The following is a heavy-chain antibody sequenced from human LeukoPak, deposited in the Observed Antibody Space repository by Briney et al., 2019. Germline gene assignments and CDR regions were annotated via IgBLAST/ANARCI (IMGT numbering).Heavy chain of an antibody. CDR1: GGSFNTYY. J-gene: IGHJ4*02. CDR2: IFYSGST. V-gene: IGHV4-59*01. D-gene: IGHD1-26*01. Sequence: PSETLSLTCTVSGGSFNTYYWTWIRQPPGKGLEWIGDIFYSGSTYYNPSLKNRVTISLDTSKNHFSLKLSSVTAADTAIYYCARMTGSAWELLIDSWGPGTLVTVSS. CDR3: ARMTGSAWELLIDS.